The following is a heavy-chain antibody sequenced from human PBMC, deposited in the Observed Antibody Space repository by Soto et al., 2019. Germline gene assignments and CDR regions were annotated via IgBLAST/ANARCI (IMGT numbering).Heavy chain of an antibody. D-gene: IGHD1-20*01. J-gene: IGHJ6*02. V-gene: IGHV1-24*01. CDR3: ATVHTSITGNRPYYYYGMDV. CDR1: GYTLTELS. CDR2: FDPEDGET. Sequence: QVQLVQSGAEVKKPGASVKVSCKVSGYTLTELSMHWVRQAPGKGLEWMGGFDPEDGETIYAQKFQGRVTMTEDTSTDTAYMELSSLRSEDTAVYYCATVHTSITGNRPYYYYGMDVWGQGTTVTVSS.